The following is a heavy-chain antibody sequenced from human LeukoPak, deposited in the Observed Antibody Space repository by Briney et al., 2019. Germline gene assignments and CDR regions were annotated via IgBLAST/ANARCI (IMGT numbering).Heavy chain of an antibody. CDR1: GGSISSYY. V-gene: IGHV4-4*07. J-gene: IGHJ6*03. Sequence: SETLSLTCTVSGGSISSYYWSWIRQPAGKGLEWIGRIYTSGSTNYNPSLKSRVTMSVDTSKNQFSLKLSSMTAADTAVYYCASNGFEYSSSSYYYYYYMDVWGQGTLVTVSS. D-gene: IGHD6-6*01. CDR2: IYTSGST. CDR3: ASNGFEYSSSSYYYYYYMDV.